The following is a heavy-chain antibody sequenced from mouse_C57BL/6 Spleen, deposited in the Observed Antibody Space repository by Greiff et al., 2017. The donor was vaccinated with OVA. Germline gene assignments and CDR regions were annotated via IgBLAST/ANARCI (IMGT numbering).Heavy chain of an antibody. D-gene: IGHD2-1*01. V-gene: IGHV1-53*01. Sequence: QVQLKQPGTELVKPGASVKLSCKASGYTFTSYWMHWVKQRPGQGLEWIGTINTSNGGTNYTETIKSQATLSVDKSSITAYMQLSSLTSEDSAVYYCARLAFGNYVGYAMDYWGQGTSVTVSS. CDR3: ARLAFGNYVGYAMDY. CDR1: GYTFTSYW. CDR2: INTSNGGT. J-gene: IGHJ4*01.